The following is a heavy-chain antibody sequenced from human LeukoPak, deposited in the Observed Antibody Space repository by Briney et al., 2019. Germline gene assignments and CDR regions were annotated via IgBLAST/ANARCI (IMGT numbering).Heavy chain of an antibody. V-gene: IGHV4-34*01. D-gene: IGHD3-9*01. CDR2: ISHGGTT. Sequence: SETLSLTCAVYGRSFTDYFWTWIRQPPGRGLEWIGEISHGGTTDYNPSLKSRVTISVDQSKKQFFLTLSSPTAADPAVYYCAWGEFDGGVYFDYWGQGTLVTVSS. J-gene: IGHJ4*02. CDR3: AWGEFDGGVYFDY. CDR1: GRSFTDYF.